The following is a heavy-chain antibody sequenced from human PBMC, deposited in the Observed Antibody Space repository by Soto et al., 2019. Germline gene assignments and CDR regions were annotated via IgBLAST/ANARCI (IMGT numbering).Heavy chain of an antibody. V-gene: IGHV3-53*01. CDR1: GFTVSDNY. CDR3: ARDKGGGWYYFDS. Sequence: XGSLRLSCAASGFTVSDNYMTCVRQAPGKWLEWVSVLYSAGNAYYADSVQGRFTISRDDSKNTLYLQMNRLRAEDTAVYYCARDKGGGWYYFDSWGQGTLVTVSS. CDR2: LYSAGNA. D-gene: IGHD6-19*01. J-gene: IGHJ4*02.